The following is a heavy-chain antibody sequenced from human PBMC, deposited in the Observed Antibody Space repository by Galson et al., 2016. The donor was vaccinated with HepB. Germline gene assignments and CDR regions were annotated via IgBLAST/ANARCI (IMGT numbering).Heavy chain of an antibody. D-gene: IGHD3-3*01. CDR3: AKVKTGGDYDFWSLDY. Sequence: SLRLSCAASGFTFSSYAMSWVRQAPGKGLEWVSAISGSGGSTYYADSVKGRFTISRDNSKNTLYLQMNSLRAEDTAVYYCAKVKTGGDYDFWSLDYWGQRTLVTGSS. J-gene: IGHJ4*02. CDR1: GFTFSSYA. V-gene: IGHV3-23*01. CDR2: ISGSGGST.